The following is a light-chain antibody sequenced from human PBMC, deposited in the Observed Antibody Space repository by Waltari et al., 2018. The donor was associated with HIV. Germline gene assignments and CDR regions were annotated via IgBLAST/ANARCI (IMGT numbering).Light chain of an antibody. CDR1: QSISSNY. V-gene: IGKV3-20*01. J-gene: IGKJ4*01. CDR3: QQYTDSPLT. CDR2: GAS. Sequence: EIVLTRSPGTLSLSPGERATLSCKTSQSISSNYLAWYQQKLGQAPKLLIYGASERATGIPDRFSGSEAGTEYTRTISRVRPEDFAMYGCQQYTDSPLTFGGGTRVE.